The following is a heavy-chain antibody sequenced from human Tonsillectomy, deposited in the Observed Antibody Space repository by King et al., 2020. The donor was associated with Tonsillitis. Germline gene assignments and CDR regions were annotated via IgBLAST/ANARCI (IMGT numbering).Heavy chain of an antibody. J-gene: IGHJ4*02. CDR3: AKVDVFGPDWNLDS. V-gene: IGHV3-30*18. CDR1: GFTFSYFG. D-gene: IGHD1-1*01. Sequence: VQLVESGGGVVQPGRSLSLSCAASGFTFSYFGMHWLRQAPCQGLEWVAAIAFVVGDKFYAVSVKGRFTISRDSSKNTLFLQMNSLRAADTAVYFCAKVDVFGPDWNLDSWGQGTLVTVSS. CDR2: IAFVVGDK.